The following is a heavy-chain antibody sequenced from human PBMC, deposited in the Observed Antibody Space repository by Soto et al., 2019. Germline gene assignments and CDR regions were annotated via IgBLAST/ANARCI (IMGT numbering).Heavy chain of an antibody. CDR1: GGTFSSYA. D-gene: IGHD3-22*01. CDR2: IIPIFGTA. J-gene: IGHJ1*01. Sequence: SVKVSCKASGGTFSSYAISWVRQAPGQGLEWMGGIIPIFGTANYAQKFQGRVTITADESASTAYMELSSLRSEDTAVYYCARDLSYYNSSGYYHVRYFQHWGQGTLVTVP. CDR3: ARDLSYYNSSGYYHVRYFQH. V-gene: IGHV1-69*13.